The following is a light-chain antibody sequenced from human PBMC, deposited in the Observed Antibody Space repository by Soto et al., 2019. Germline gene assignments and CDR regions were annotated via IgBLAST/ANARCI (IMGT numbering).Light chain of an antibody. V-gene: IGKV1-5*01. CDR3: QQYNRN. J-gene: IGKJ3*01. CDR1: QSISSW. Sequence: DIQMTQSPSTLSASVGDRVTITCRASQSISSWLAWYQQKPGKAPKLLIYDASSLESGVSSRFSGSGSGTVFTLTISRLQPDDFATYYCQQYNRNFGPGTKVDIK. CDR2: DAS.